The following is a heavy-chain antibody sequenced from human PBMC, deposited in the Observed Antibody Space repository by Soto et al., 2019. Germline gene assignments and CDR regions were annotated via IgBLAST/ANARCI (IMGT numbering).Heavy chain of an antibody. V-gene: IGHV3-13*04. D-gene: IGHD3-22*01. CDR3: ARAIGPTIFDY. J-gene: IGHJ4*02. CDR1: GFTFSSYD. CDR2: IGTAGDT. Sequence: GSLRLSCSASGFTFSSYDMHWVRQGPGKGLEWVSAIGTAGDTNYAGSVKGRFTISRENAKNSLYLQMNSLRAGDTAIYFCARAIGPTIFDYWGQGTLVTVSS.